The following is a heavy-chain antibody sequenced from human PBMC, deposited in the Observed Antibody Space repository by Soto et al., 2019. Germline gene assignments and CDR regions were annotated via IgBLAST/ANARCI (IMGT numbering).Heavy chain of an antibody. J-gene: IGHJ6*03. Sequence: SETLSLTCTVSGGSISSYYWSWIRQPPGKGLEWIGYIYYSGTTNYNPSLKSRVTISVDTSKNQFSLKLSSVTAADTAVYYWGRGYYYNYMDVWGKGTTVTVSS. CDR1: GGSISSYY. CDR3: GRGYYYNYMDV. CDR2: IYYSGTT. V-gene: IGHV4-59*01.